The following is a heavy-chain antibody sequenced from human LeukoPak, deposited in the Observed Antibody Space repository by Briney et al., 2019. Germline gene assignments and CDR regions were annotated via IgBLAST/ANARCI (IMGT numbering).Heavy chain of an antibody. J-gene: IGHJ6*02. Sequence: PSETLSLTCSVSGGSISGYYWSWIRQPPGRGLEWIGFIYHSGSTNYNPSLKSRVSISLDTSKNQFSLKLSSVTAADTAVYYCARTGRNWETGYGMDVWGQGTTVTVSS. CDR2: IYHSGST. CDR3: ARTGRNWETGYGMDV. D-gene: IGHD7-27*01. CDR1: GGSISGYY. V-gene: IGHV4-59*01.